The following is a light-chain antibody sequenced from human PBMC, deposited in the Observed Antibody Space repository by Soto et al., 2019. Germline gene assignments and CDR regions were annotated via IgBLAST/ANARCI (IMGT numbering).Light chain of an antibody. Sequence: DIQMTQSPSTLSASVGDRVTITCRASQTIVTWLAWYQQKPGKAPKLLIYDASTLESGVPSRFSGSGSGTDFTLTISSLQPDDFATYYCQQYESYSPLTFGGGTKVDIK. V-gene: IGKV1-5*01. J-gene: IGKJ4*01. CDR2: DAS. CDR3: QQYESYSPLT. CDR1: QTIVTW.